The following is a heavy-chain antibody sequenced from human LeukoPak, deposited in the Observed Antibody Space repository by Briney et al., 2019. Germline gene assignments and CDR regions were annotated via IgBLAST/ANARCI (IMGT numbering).Heavy chain of an antibody. CDR2: INHSGST. Sequence: SETLSLTCAVYGGSFSGYYWRWIRQPPGKGLEWIGEINHSGSTNYNPSLKSRVTISVDTSKNQFSLKLSSVTAADTAVYYCARGYSYGYSPFDYWGQGTLVTVSS. V-gene: IGHV4-34*01. D-gene: IGHD5-18*01. CDR3: ARGYSYGYSPFDY. J-gene: IGHJ4*02. CDR1: GGSFSGYY.